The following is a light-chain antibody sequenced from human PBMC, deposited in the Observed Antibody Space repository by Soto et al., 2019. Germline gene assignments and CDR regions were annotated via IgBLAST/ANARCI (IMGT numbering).Light chain of an antibody. Sequence: EIVLPQSPATLSLSPGASATLSCRASQTVRNNYLAWYKQKPGQAPRLLIYDASSRATGIPDRVSGVGSGTDFTLTISRLEPEEWAVYYGQQLSSYPLTFGGGTKVDIK. CDR1: QTVRNNY. CDR2: DAS. J-gene: IGKJ4*01. CDR3: QQLSSYPLT. V-gene: IGKV3-20*01.